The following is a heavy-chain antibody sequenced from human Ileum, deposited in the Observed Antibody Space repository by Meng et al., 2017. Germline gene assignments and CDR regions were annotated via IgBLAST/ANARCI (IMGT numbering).Heavy chain of an antibody. CDR3: AREPPAAAGTGADY. CDR1: GGSIGSGDYY. J-gene: IGHJ4*02. D-gene: IGHD6-13*01. V-gene: IGHV4-30-4*01. CDR2: IYHNGDT. Sequence: QVQLLESGPGLVKPSQTLSLPCSVSGGSIGSGDYYWSWIRQSPGKGLEWIGYIYHNGDTNYNPSLKSRVTMSVDTSKNQFSLKLSSVTAADTAVYYCAREPPAAAGTGADYWGQGTLVTVSS.